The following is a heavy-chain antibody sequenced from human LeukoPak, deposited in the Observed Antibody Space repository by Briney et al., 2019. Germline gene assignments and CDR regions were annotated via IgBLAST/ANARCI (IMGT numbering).Heavy chain of an antibody. V-gene: IGHV3-53*01. CDR3: ARGGRYYESSGYYHDAFDI. Sequence: GGSLRLSCAASGFAVSSNYMSWVRQAPGKGLEWVSVIYSGGGTYYANSVKGRFTISRDNSKNTLYLLMNSLRAEDTAVYYCARGGRYYESSGYYHDAFDIWGQGTMVTVSS. J-gene: IGHJ3*02. CDR1: GFAVSSNY. D-gene: IGHD3-22*01. CDR2: IYSGGGT.